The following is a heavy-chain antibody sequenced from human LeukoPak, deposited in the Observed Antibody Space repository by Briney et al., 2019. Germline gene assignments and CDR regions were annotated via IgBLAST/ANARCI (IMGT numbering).Heavy chain of an antibody. V-gene: IGHV3-21*01. Sequence: PGGSLRLSCAASGFAFNSYTINWVRQAPGKGLEWVSSISGDSYYIYYAESVRGRFTISIDNAKKSAYLQMNSLRAEDTAVYYCARDGGSYSGYFDYWGQGTLVTVSS. J-gene: IGHJ4*02. CDR2: ISGDSYYI. CDR3: ARDGGSYSGYFDY. CDR1: GFAFNSYT. D-gene: IGHD1-26*01.